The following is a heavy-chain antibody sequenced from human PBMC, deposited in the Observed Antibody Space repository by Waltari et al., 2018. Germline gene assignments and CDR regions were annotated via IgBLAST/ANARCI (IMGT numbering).Heavy chain of an antibody. Sequence: VPLLDSGGCLVQPGGALRHSWSPAGFPLSSYARAWVRQAPGKGLKWVSSISDRGVSTYYADSVKGRFTISRDNSKNTLFLQMNSLSAADTAVYYCATVKYGSGSASWGQGTLVTVSS. CDR1: GFPLSSYA. J-gene: IGHJ4*02. CDR3: ATVKYGSGSAS. CDR2: ISDRGVST. V-gene: IGHV3-23*01. D-gene: IGHD3-10*01.